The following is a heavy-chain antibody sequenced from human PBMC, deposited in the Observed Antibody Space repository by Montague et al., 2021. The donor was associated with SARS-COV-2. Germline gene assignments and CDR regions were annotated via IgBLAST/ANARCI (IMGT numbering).Heavy chain of an antibody. D-gene: IGHD3-16*01. V-gene: IGHV4-39*07. Sequence: SETLSLTCTVYVRCISSSSYYWGWIRQPPGKGLEWIGSIYYSGSTYYNPSLKSRVTISVDTSKNQFSLKLSSVTAADTAVYYCARAPFMITFGGVITRLRGYYFDYWGQGTLVTVSS. CDR3: ARAPFMITFGGVITRLRGYYFDY. CDR1: VRCISSSSYY. J-gene: IGHJ4*02. CDR2: IYYSGST.